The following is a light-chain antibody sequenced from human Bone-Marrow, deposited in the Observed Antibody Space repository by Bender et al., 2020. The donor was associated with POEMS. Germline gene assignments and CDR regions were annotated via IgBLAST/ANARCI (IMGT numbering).Light chain of an antibody. V-gene: IGLV3-1*01. CDR3: QAWDSSTHVV. CDR2: EDD. CDR1: KLEDKY. Sequence: SYELTQPPSVSVSPGQTASVTCSGDKLEDKYVCWYQQRPGQSPVLVIYEDDKRPSGIPERFSGSNSGNTATLTISGTQTMDEADYYCQAWDSSTHVVFGGGTKLTVL. J-gene: IGLJ2*01.